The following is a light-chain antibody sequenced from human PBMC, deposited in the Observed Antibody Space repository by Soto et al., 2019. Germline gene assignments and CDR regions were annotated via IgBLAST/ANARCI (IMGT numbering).Light chain of an antibody. V-gene: IGLV2-14*01. CDR3: SSYTSSITLVV. CDR1: SSDVGGYKY. CDR2: EVS. J-gene: IGLJ2*01. Sequence: QSVLTQPASVSGSPGQSITISCTGTSSDVGGYKYVSWYQQHPGKAPKLMIYEVSIQPSGVSNRFSGSKSGNTASLTISGLQAEDEADYYCSSYTSSITLVVFGGGTQLTVL.